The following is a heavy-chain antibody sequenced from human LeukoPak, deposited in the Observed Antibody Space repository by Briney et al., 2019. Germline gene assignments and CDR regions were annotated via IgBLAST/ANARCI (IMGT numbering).Heavy chain of an antibody. J-gene: IGHJ6*03. D-gene: IGHD6-13*01. CDR3: ARVDWDSSSWYYYYYYMDV. Sequence: GASVKVSCKASGYTFTGYYMHWVRQAPGQGLEWMGWINPNSGGTNYAQKFQGRVTMTRDTSISTAYMELSRLRSDDTAVYYCARVDWDSSSWYYYYYYMDVWGKGTTVTVSS. CDR1: GYTFTGYY. CDR2: INPNSGGT. V-gene: IGHV1-2*02.